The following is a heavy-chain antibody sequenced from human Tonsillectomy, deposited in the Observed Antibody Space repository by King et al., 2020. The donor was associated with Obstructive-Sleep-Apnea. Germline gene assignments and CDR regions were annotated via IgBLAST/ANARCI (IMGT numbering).Heavy chain of an antibody. CDR3: AREGGSGSYSGWFDP. CDR1: GGSISSGGYY. Sequence: VQLQESGPGLVKPSQTLSLTCTVSGGSISSGGYYWSWIRQHPGKGLEWIVYIYYSGSTYYNPSLKSRVTISVDPSKNQFSLKLSSVTAADTAVYYCAREGGSGSYSGWFDPWGQGTLVTVSS. D-gene: IGHD3-10*01. J-gene: IGHJ5*02. CDR2: IYYSGST. V-gene: IGHV4-31*03.